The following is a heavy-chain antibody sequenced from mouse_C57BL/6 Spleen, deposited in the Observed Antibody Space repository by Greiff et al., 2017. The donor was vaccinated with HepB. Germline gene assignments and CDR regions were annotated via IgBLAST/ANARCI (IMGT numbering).Heavy chain of an antibody. J-gene: IGHJ3*01. D-gene: IGHD1-1*01. CDR1: GFTFNTYA. CDR3: VRDEGGSSSFAY. Sequence: EVMLVESGGGLVQPKGSLKLSCAASGFTFNTYAMHWVRQAPGKGLEWVARIRSKSSNYATYYADSVKDRFTISRDDSKSMLYLQMNNLKTEDTAMYYCVRDEGGSSSFAYWGQGTLVTVSA. CDR2: IRSKSSNYAT. V-gene: IGHV10-3*01.